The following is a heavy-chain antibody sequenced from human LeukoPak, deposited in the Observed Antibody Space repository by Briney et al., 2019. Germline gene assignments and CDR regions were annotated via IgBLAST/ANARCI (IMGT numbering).Heavy chain of an antibody. J-gene: IGHJ5*02. CDR3: ATRIAAAGSKENWFDP. CDR2: INHSGST. Sequence: PSETLSLTCAVYGGSFSGYYWSWIRQPPGKGLEWIGEINHSGSTNYNPSLKSRVTISVDTSKNQFSLKLSSVTAADTAVYYCATRIAAAGSKENWFDPWGQGTLVTVS. V-gene: IGHV4-34*01. D-gene: IGHD6-13*01. CDR1: GGSFSGYY.